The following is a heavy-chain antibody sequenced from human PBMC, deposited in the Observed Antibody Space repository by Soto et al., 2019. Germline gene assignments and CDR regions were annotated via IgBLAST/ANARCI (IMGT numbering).Heavy chain of an antibody. Sequence: QVQLVESGGGVILPGGSLRLSCAASGFTFSSYAMHWVRQAPGTGPEWVAATSSDGTDNVYADSVSGRFTISRDNSKNTLYLQMNSLRSDDAAVYYCARTYECAKSDCYRAFDIWGQGTMVTVSS. V-gene: IGHV3-30*04. D-gene: IGHD2-21*02. CDR1: GFTFSSYA. CDR2: TSSDGTDN. J-gene: IGHJ3*02. CDR3: ARTYECAKSDCYRAFDI.